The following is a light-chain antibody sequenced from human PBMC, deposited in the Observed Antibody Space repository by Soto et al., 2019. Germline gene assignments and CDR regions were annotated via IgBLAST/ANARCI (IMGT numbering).Light chain of an antibody. J-gene: IGKJ4*01. CDR2: AAS. V-gene: IGKV1-39*01. CDR1: QSISSC. Sequence: DIKMNKSPSSLSAYEGDRVTITRRASQSISSCLNWYHQKPGKAPKLLIYAASSLQSGVPSRFSGSGSGTDFTLTISSLQPEDFATYYCQQCYSTPLTFGGVSNVDI. CDR3: QQCYSTPLT.